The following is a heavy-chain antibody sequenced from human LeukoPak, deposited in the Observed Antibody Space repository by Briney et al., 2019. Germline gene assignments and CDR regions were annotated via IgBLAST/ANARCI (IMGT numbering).Heavy chain of an antibody. CDR2: ISVYNGIT. V-gene: IGHV1-18*01. Sequence: ASVKVSCKASGYTFTSYGINWVRQAPGQGLEWMGWISVYNGITNYAQILQGRVTMTADRSTSTAYMELRSLRSDDTAVYYCARGPPVFTVRRGDYWGQGTLVTVSS. D-gene: IGHD3-10*01. CDR1: GYTFTSYG. CDR3: ARGPPVFTVRRGDY. J-gene: IGHJ4*02.